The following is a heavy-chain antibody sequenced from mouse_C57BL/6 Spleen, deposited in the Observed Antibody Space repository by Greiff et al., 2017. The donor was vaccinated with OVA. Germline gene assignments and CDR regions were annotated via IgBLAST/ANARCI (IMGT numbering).Heavy chain of an antibody. J-gene: IGHJ2*01. V-gene: IGHV5-16*01. D-gene: IGHD2-4*01. CDR2: INYDGSSP. Sequence: EVKLMESEGGLVQPGSSMKLSCTASGFTFSDYYMAWVRQVPEKGLEWVANINYDGSSPYYLDSLKSRFIISRDNAKNILYLQMSSLKSEDTATYDCARDQRYDYGLDYWGQGTTLTVSS. CDR3: ARDQRYDYGLDY. CDR1: GFTFSDYY.